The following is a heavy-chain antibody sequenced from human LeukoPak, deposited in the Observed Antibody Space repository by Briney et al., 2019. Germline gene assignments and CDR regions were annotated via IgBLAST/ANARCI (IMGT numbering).Heavy chain of an antibody. V-gene: IGHV3-30*18. D-gene: IGHD3-22*01. Sequence: GRSLRLSCAASGFTFSTYAMHWVRQAPGKGLEWVAVISYDGINKYYADSLKGRFTISRDNSKNTLYLQVNSLRPEDTAVYYCAKDFYDTSANRAFDIWGHGTMVTVSS. CDR2: ISYDGINK. CDR3: AKDFYDTSANRAFDI. CDR1: GFTFSTYA. J-gene: IGHJ3*02.